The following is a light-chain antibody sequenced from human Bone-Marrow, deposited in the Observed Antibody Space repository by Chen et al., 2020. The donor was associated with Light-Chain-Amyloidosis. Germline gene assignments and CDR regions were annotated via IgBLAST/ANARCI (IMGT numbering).Light chain of an antibody. Sequence: DIQMTQSPSSLSASVGDRVTMTCRASQSISNYLNWYQQRPGKAPKLLIHSASTLQSGVPARFSRSGFGTDFTRTISSLQTEDFASYYCQQTYNAPGFGPGTKVDI. CDR2: SAS. CDR3: QQTYNAPG. J-gene: IGKJ3*01. V-gene: IGKV1-39*01. CDR1: QSISNY.